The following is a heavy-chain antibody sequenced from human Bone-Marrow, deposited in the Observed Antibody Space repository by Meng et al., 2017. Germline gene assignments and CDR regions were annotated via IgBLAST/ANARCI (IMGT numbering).Heavy chain of an antibody. J-gene: IGHJ4*01. D-gene: IGHD6-13*01. CDR1: GYTFAAYW. CDR2: IDPKSDNT. Sequence: ASVKVSCKASGYTFAAYWIQWVRQAPGQGLEWMGRIDPKSDNTHYAQKFQGRVTITRDTYISTADMELSGLRSDDTAVYYCARDEDISAAGYLLGDFWGQGTQVT. V-gene: IGHV1-2*06. CDR3: ARDEDISAAGYLLGDF.